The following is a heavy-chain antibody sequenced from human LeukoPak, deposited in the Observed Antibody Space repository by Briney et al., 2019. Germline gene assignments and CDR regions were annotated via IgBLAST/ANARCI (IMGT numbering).Heavy chain of an antibody. Sequence: GGSLRLSCAASGFSFRNAWMSWVRQAPGKGLEWVGRIKSKTDGGTTDYAAPVKGRFTISRDDSKNTLYLQMNSLKTEDTAVYYCTTGSWSRTNYFYYYGMDVWGQGTTVTVSS. CDR1: GFSFRNAW. J-gene: IGHJ6*02. D-gene: IGHD6-13*01. CDR3: TTGSWSRTNYFYYYGMDV. V-gene: IGHV3-15*01. CDR2: IKSKTDGGTT.